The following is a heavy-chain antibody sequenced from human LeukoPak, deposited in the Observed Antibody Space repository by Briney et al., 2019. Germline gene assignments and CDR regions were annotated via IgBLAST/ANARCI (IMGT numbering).Heavy chain of an antibody. V-gene: IGHV3-21*01. CDR2: ISSSSSYI. Sequence: PGGSLRLSCAASGFTFNSYGMHWVRQAPGKALEWVSSISSSSSYIYYADSVKGRFTISRDNAKNSLYLQMNSLRAEDTAVYYCARDGRSVIVPGVMYYWGQGTLVTVSS. CDR3: ARDGRSVIVPGVMYY. CDR1: GFTFNSYG. D-gene: IGHD2-2*01. J-gene: IGHJ4*02.